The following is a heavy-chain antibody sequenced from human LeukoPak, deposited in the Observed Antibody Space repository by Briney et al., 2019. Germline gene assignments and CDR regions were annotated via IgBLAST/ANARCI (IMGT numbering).Heavy chain of an antibody. CDR1: GFTVSSNY. V-gene: IGHV3-53*01. D-gene: IGHD4-17*01. CDR3: ARVSGDYVLGY. CDR2: TYSGGST. J-gene: IGHJ4*02. Sequence: GGSLRLSCAASGFTVSSNYMSWVRQAPGKGLEWVSVTYSGGSTYYADSVKGRFTISRDNAKNSLYLQMNSLRDEDTAVYYCARVSGDYVLGYWGQGTLVTVSS.